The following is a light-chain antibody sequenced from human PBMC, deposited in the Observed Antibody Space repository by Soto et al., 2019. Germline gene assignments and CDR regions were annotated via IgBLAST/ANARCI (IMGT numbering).Light chain of an antibody. CDR3: QHQWT. Sequence: DIQLTQSPSTLSASVGDRVTLTCRASQSVLNWLAWYQQKPGKAPKLLIYKASSLQSGVPSRFSGSGSGTEFTLTISSLQPDDFATYYCQHQWTFGQGTKVDIK. V-gene: IGKV1-5*03. CDR1: QSVLNW. CDR2: KAS. J-gene: IGKJ1*01.